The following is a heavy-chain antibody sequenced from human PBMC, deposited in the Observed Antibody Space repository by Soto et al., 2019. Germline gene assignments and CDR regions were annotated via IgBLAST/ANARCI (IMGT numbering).Heavy chain of an antibody. CDR2: IRSKTSSETR. CDR1: GFPFTKAW. Sequence: EVQLVESGGSLVTPGGSLRLSCAAAGFPFTKAWMTWVRQATGKWLEWVGRIRSKTSSETREYAAPVKGRFTISRDDAKNMLYLEMNSLKNEHTGVYYCTTDVFTGIVGICGQGTMVTVS. CDR3: TTDVFTGIVGI. D-gene: IGHD3-22*01. J-gene: IGHJ3*02. V-gene: IGHV3-15*01.